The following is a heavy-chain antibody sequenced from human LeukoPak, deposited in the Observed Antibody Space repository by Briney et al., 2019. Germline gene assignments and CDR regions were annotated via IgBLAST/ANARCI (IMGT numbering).Heavy chain of an antibody. CDR1: GGSISSGGYS. J-gene: IGHJ5*02. CDR2: IYHSGGT. D-gene: IGHD6-13*01. Sequence: SETLSLTCAVSGGSISSGGYSWSWIRQPPGKGLEWIGYIYHSGGTHYNPSLKSRVTISVDRSKNQFSLKLSSVTAADTAVYYCARAGGSSIAAAGMRDNWFDPWGQGTLVTVSS. V-gene: IGHV4-30-2*01. CDR3: ARAGGSSIAAAGMRDNWFDP.